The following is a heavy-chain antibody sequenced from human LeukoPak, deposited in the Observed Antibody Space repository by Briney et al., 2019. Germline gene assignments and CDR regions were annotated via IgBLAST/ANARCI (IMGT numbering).Heavy chain of an antibody. V-gene: IGHV3-20*04. CDR3: ARRDYYGSGSPDF. J-gene: IGHJ4*02. D-gene: IGHD3-10*01. CDR2: INWNGDRT. CDR1: GFTFHDYD. Sequence: GGSLRLSCSASGFTFHDYDMSWVRQSPGKGLEWVSGINWNGDRTGYADSVKGRFTISRDNAKKSLYLQMNSLRAEDTALYYCARRDYYGSGSPDFWGQGTLVTVSS.